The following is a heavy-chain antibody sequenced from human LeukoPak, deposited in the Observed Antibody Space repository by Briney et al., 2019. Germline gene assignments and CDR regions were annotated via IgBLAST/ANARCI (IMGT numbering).Heavy chain of an antibody. CDR2: INPNSGGT. J-gene: IGHJ4*02. D-gene: IGHD3-10*01. V-gene: IGHV1-2*02. Sequence: ASVKVSCKASGYTFTGYYLQWVRQAPGQGLEWMGWINPNSGGTNYAQKFQGRVTMTRDTSISTAYMELSRLRSDDTAVYYCARDGGSGSYYIYWGQGTLVTVSS. CDR1: GYTFTGYY. CDR3: ARDGGSGSYYIY.